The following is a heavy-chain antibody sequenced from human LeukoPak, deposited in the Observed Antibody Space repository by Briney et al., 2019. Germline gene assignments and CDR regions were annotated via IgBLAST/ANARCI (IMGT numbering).Heavy chain of an antibody. CDR3: ARGGSSSRDFYWYLDL. D-gene: IGHD2-15*01. CDR2: IYYSGST. CDR1: GCSISSSSHY. V-gene: IGHV4-39*01. J-gene: IGHJ2*01. Sequence: SETLSLTCTASGCSISSSSHYWGWIRQPPGKGLEWVGNIYYSGSTYYNPFLKSRVTISVDTSKNQFSLKLTPVTAADTAVYFCARGGSSSRDFYWYLDLWGRGTLVTVSS.